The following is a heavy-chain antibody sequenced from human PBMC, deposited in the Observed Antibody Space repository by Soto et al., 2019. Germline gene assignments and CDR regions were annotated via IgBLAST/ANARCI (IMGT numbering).Heavy chain of an antibody. Sequence: QVQLVQSGAEVKKPGSSVKVSCKASGGTFCRYSFTWVRQAPGHGLEWMGRIMPVFGIASYAQKFQGRVTITADESTSTAFMELSSLRSEDTAVYYCAREDRDRETGLVPAAIDGMDVWGQGTTVTVSS. CDR1: GGTFCRYS. CDR2: IMPVFGIA. J-gene: IGHJ6*02. D-gene: IGHD2-2*01. CDR3: AREDRDRETGLVPAAIDGMDV. V-gene: IGHV1-69*08.